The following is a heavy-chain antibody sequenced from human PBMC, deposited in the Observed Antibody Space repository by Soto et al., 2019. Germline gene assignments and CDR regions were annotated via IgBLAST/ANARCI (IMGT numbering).Heavy chain of an antibody. D-gene: IGHD1-20*01. CDR2: IYPGDSDT. J-gene: IGHJ4*02. CDR1: GYSFSNYW. V-gene: IGHV5-51*01. CDR3: ARRQLTGTTAGLFDY. Sequence: GESLKISCKGSGYSFSNYWIGWVRQMPGKGLEWMGIIYPGDSDTRYSPSFQGQVTLSADKSISTAYLQWSSLKASDSPMYYCARRQLTGTTAGLFDYWAQGTLVTVSS.